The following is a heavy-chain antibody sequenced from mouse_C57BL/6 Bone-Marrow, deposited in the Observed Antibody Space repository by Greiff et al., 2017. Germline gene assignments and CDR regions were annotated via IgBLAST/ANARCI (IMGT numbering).Heavy chain of an antibody. Sequence: VQLQQPGAELVKPGASVKLSCKASGYTFTSYWMHWVKQRPGRGLEWIGRIDPNSGGTKYNEKFKSKATLTVDIPSSTAYMQLSSLTSEDSAVYYCANGNYSAWFAYWGQGTLVTVSA. V-gene: IGHV1-72*01. CDR2: IDPNSGGT. CDR1: GYTFTSYW. CDR3: ANGNYSAWFAY. D-gene: IGHD2-1*01. J-gene: IGHJ3*01.